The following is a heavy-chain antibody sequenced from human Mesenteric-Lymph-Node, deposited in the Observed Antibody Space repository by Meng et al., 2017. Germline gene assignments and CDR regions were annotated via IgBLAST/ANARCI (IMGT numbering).Heavy chain of an antibody. J-gene: IGHJ4*01. CDR3: ARVDSSGYFLDY. D-gene: IGHD3-22*01. CDR1: GGSISSGGHS. Sequence: QAQLQESGPGLVKPSQSRAPTGTVSGGSISSGGHSWSWIRQHPGKGLEWIAYIYYSGSTYYNPSLKSRVILSVDTSKNQFSLKLSSVTAADTAVYYCARVDSSGYFLDYWGQGTLVTVSS. V-gene: IGHV4-31*03. CDR2: IYYSGST.